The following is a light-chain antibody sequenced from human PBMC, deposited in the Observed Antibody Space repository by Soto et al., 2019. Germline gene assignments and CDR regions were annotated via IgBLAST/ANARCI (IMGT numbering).Light chain of an antibody. CDR1: SSDVGDSES. CDR3: CSYAGSHTWV. Sequence: QSALTQPRSVSGSFGQSVTISCTGTSSDVGDSESVSWYQQHPGRAPKLMISDVDKRPSGVPDRFSGSKSGNTASLTISGLQSEDEADYYCCSYAGSHTWVFGGGTKLTVL. J-gene: IGLJ3*02. CDR2: DVD. V-gene: IGLV2-11*01.